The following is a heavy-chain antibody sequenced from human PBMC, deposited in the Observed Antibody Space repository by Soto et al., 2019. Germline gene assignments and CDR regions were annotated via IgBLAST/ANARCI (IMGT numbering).Heavy chain of an antibody. D-gene: IGHD4-17*01. V-gene: IGHV3-15*01. CDR1: GFTFRNAW. CDR3: SLRDY. J-gene: IGHJ4*02. CDR2: IKTKTEGGTI. Sequence: EVQLVESGGGLVKPGGSLRLSCAGSGFTFRNAWMTWVRQAPGKGLEWVGRIKTKTEGGTIDYAAPVKGRFTISRDDSENTLYLQMNSLRTEDTAMYYCSLRDYWGQGTLVTVSS.